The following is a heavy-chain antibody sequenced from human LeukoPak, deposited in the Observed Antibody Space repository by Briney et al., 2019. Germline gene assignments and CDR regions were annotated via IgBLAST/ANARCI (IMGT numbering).Heavy chain of an antibody. V-gene: IGHV3-30*02. Sequence: QAGGSLRLSCAASGFTFSSYGMHWVRQAPGEGLEWVAFIRYDGSNKYYADSVKGRFTISRDNSKNTLYLQMNSLRAEDTAVYHCAKKVRDGYNSPFDYWGQGTLVTVSS. CDR3: AKKVRDGYNSPFDY. CDR1: GFTFSSYG. J-gene: IGHJ4*02. D-gene: IGHD5-24*01. CDR2: IRYDGSNK.